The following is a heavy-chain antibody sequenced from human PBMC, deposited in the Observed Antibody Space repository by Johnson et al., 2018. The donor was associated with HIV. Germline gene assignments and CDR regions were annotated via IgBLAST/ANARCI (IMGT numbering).Heavy chain of an antibody. J-gene: IGHJ3*02. CDR2: IRFDGSTK. V-gene: IGHV3-30*02. D-gene: IGHD6-13*01. CDR3: AKHNGLDSSWPFDAFDI. CDR1: GFPFSNYG. Sequence: QVQLVESGGGVVQPGGSLRLSCAASGFPFSNYGIHWVRQAPGQGLEWVAFIRFDGSTKYYVDSVKGRLTISRDSSKNTLYLQMNSLRPEDTAVYYCAKHNGLDSSWPFDAFDIWGQGTRVTVSS.